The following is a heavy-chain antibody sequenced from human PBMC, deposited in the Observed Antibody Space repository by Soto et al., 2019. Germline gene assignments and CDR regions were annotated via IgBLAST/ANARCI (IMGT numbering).Heavy chain of an antibody. V-gene: IGHV1-46*03. CDR3: ARVTGYDILTGYPHGAFDI. J-gene: IGHJ3*02. CDR1: GYTFTSYY. D-gene: IGHD3-9*01. Sequence: QVQLVQSGAEVKKPGASVKVSCKASGYTFTSYYMHWVRQAPGQGLEWMGIINPSGGSTSYAQKFQGRVNMTRDTSTSKVYMELSSLRSEDTAVYYCARVTGYDILTGYPHGAFDIWGQGTMVTVSS. CDR2: INPSGGST.